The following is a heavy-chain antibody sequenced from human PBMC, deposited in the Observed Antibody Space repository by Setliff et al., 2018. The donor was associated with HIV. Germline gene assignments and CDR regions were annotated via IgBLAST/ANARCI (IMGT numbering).Heavy chain of an antibody. D-gene: IGHD3-16*01. Sequence: ASVKVSCKASGYTFTSYDINWVRQATGQGLEWMGWMNPIHGITNNAQKFQGRVTITADKSTSTVYMELSSLRSEDTAVYYCARSGIPYWELGEWGWFDPWGQGTLVTVSS. CDR2: MNPIHGIT. J-gene: IGHJ5*02. CDR3: ARSGIPYWELGEWGWFDP. CDR1: GYTFTSYD. V-gene: IGHV1-69*10.